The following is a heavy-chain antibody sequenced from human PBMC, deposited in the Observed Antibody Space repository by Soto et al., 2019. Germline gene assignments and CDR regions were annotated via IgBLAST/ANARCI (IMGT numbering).Heavy chain of an antibody. CDR2: ISYDGSNR. D-gene: IGHD2-15*01. J-gene: IGHJ6*02. CDR3: AKDLGVVAVTPGGMDV. V-gene: IGHV3-30*18. Sequence: GASLRLSCAASGFTFSSYCMHWVRQAPGKGLEWVAVISYDGSNRYYADSVKGRFTISRENSKNTLYLQMNSLRAEDTAVYYCAKDLGVVAVTPGGMDVWGQGTTVNVSS. CDR1: GFTFSSYC.